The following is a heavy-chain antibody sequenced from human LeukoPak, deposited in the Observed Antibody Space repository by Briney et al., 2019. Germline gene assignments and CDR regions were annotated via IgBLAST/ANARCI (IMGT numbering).Heavy chain of an antibody. J-gene: IGHJ5*01. Sequence: PGGSLRLSCAASGFIFSNFEMNWVRQAPGNGLEWVSYISHTGDIKYADSVKGRFTISRDNSKNSQYLQMTSLRAEDTAVYYCARSSGSYRPFDSWGQGILVTVSS. D-gene: IGHD3-22*01. CDR1: GFIFSNFE. V-gene: IGHV3-48*03. CDR3: ARSSGSYRPFDS. CDR2: ISHTGDI.